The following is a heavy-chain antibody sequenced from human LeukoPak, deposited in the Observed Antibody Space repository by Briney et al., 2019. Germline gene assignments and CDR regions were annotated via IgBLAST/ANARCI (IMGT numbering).Heavy chain of an antibody. CDR2: INPNSGDT. Sequence: ASVTVSFTASGYTFTVYYIHWVRQAPGQGLEWMGWINPNSGDTKYAQKFQGRVTMTRDTSISTAYMELTRLTSDDTAVYYCARGSAIVGAKGAFDIWGQGTMVTVSS. CDR3: ARGSAIVGAKGAFDI. J-gene: IGHJ3*02. CDR1: GYTFTVYY. D-gene: IGHD1-26*01. V-gene: IGHV1-2*02.